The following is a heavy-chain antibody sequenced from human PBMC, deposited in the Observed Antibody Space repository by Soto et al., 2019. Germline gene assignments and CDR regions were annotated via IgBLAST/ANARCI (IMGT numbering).Heavy chain of an antibody. CDR1: GFSISSSSYY. CDR3: ARRGNSSSWYLDAFDI. D-gene: IGHD6-13*01. Sequence: SETLSLTCTFSGFSISSSSYYWGWIRQPPGKGLEWIGSIYYSGSTYYNPSLKSRVTISVDTSKNQFSLKLSSVTAADTAVYYCARRGNSSSWYLDAFDIWGQGTMVTVSS. V-gene: IGHV4-39*01. J-gene: IGHJ3*02. CDR2: IYYSGST.